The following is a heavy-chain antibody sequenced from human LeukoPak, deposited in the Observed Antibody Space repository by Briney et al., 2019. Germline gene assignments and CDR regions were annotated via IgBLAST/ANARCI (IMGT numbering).Heavy chain of an antibody. Sequence: GGSLRLSCAASGFAFNAYWMHWVRQAPGKGLEWVSRINEDATTITYADSVKGRFIISRDNSKKSLYLRMNNLRAEDTAVYYYVRDLILVWTPGDDFDFWGQGTLVIVSS. D-gene: IGHD3-16*01. J-gene: IGHJ4*02. CDR1: GFAFNAYW. CDR3: VRDLILVWTPGDDFDF. CDR2: INEDATTI. V-gene: IGHV3-74*01.